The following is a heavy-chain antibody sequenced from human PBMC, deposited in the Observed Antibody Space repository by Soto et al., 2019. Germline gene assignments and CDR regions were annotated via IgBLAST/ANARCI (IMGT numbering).Heavy chain of an antibody. CDR2: INESGGT. V-gene: IGHV4-34*01. D-gene: IGHD3-22*01. CDR3: ARNGYDTADHRFDP. Sequence: SETMSVTCAVHGGSVRGYYWSLIRQHTGKGLEWIGEINESGGTKYNLSLKSRLTISVDTSSNQFSLSLNSVTAADTAVYFCARNGYDTADHRFDPWSQGNLVTVSS. J-gene: IGHJ5*02. CDR1: GGSVRGYY.